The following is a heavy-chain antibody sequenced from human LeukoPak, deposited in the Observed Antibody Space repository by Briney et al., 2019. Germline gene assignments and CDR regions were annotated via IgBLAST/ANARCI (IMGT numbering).Heavy chain of an antibody. CDR1: GGSISSSSYY. Sequence: PSETLSLTCTVSGGSISSSSYYWGWIRQPPGKGLEWIGSIYYSGSTYYNPSLKSRVTISVDTSKNQFSLKLSSVTAADTAVYYCARALGAFDIWGQGTMVTVSS. CDR3: ARALGAFDI. V-gene: IGHV4-39*01. J-gene: IGHJ3*02. CDR2: IYYSGST.